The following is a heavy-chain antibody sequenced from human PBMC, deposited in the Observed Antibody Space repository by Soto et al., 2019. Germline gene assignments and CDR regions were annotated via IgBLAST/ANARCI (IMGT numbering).Heavy chain of an antibody. V-gene: IGHV1-69*06. Sequence: GASVKVSCKASGCTFSSYAISWVRQAPGQGLEWMGGIIPIFGTANYAQKFQGRVTITADKSTSTAYMELSSLRSEDTAVYYCARKGTYYYDSSGYYYHNWFDPWGQGTLVTVSS. CDR2: IIPIFGTA. CDR1: GCTFSSYA. D-gene: IGHD3-22*01. J-gene: IGHJ5*02. CDR3: ARKGTYYYDSSGYYYHNWFDP.